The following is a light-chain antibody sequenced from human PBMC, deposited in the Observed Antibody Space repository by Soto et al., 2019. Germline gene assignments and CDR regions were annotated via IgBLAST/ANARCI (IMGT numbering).Light chain of an antibody. J-gene: IGKJ2*01. CDR1: QSIASW. CDR2: DAS. V-gene: IGKV1-5*01. CDR3: QQYRGKPFT. Sequence: DIQMTQSPSTLSASVGDRVTIACRASQSIASWLAWYQQKAGKAPKFLIYDASDLESGVPSRFSGSGSGTEFTLTISSLQPDDFATYYCQQYRGKPFTFGQGTKVEIK.